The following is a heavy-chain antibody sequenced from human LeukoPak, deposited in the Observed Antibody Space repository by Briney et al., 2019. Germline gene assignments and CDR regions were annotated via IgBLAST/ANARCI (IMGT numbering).Heavy chain of an antibody. D-gene: IGHD3-10*01. V-gene: IGHV4-61*01. CDR3: ARDGDYGTGSYYRGCIDS. J-gene: IGHJ4*02. CDR1: GGSVSSGSYY. Sequence: SETLSLTCTVSGGSVSSGSYYWSWIRQPPGKGLEWIGYIYYSGSTNYNPSLKSRVTISVDTSKNQFSLKLSSVTAADTAVYYCARDGDYGTGSYYRGCIDSWGQGTPVTVSP. CDR2: IYYSGST.